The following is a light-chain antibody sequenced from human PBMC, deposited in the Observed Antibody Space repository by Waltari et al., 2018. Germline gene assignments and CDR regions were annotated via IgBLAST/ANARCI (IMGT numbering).Light chain of an antibody. CDR3: QKYGTLPAT. CDR2: DAS. V-gene: IGKV3-20*01. Sequence: EIVLTQSPDTLSLSPGDRATLSCRAGQSVSRTLAWYQQKPGQAPRLLIYDASSRATGVPDRFSGSGSGTDFSLTISRLEPEDCAVYYCQKYGTLPATFGQGTKVEIK. CDR1: QSVSRT. J-gene: IGKJ1*01.